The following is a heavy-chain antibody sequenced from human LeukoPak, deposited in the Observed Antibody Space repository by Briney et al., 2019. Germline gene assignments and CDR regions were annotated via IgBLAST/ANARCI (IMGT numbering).Heavy chain of an antibody. Sequence: GGSLRLSCEGSAFIFSGHWMNWVRQTPGKGLEWVAVISYDGSNKYYADSVKGRFTISRDNSKNTLYLQMNSLRAEDTAVYYCARDYYDSSAFDYWGQGTLVTVSS. CDR2: ISYDGSNK. CDR1: AFIFSGHW. V-gene: IGHV3-30-3*01. J-gene: IGHJ4*02. CDR3: ARDYYDSSAFDY. D-gene: IGHD3-22*01.